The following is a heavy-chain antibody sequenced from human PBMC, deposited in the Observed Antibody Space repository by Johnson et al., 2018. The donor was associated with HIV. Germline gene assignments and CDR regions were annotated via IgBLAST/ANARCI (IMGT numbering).Heavy chain of an antibody. V-gene: IGHV3-30*04. CDR1: GFTFSSYA. J-gene: IGHJ3*02. CDR3: ARVKTPAGPRGPGAFDI. Sequence: VQLVESGGGVVQPGRSLRLSCAASGFTFSSYAMHWVRQAPGKGLEWVAVISYDGSNKYYADSVKGRFTISRDTSKNTLYLQMNSLRAEDTAVYYCARVKTPAGPRGPGAFDIWGQGTMVTVSS. D-gene: IGHD6-25*01. CDR2: ISYDGSNK.